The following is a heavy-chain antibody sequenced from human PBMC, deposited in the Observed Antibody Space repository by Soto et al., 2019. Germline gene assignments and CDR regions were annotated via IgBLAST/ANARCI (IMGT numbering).Heavy chain of an antibody. D-gene: IGHD1-7*01. V-gene: IGHV1-8*01. Sequence: QVQLVQSGAEVKKPGASVKVSCKASGYTFTSYDINWVRQATGQGLEWMGWMNPNSGNTGYAQKFQGRVTMTRNTSISTAYMELSSLRSEDTAVYYCARGPSITGTTPRYYYYYMDVWGKGTTVTLSS. J-gene: IGHJ6*03. CDR1: GYTFTSYD. CDR2: MNPNSGNT. CDR3: ARGPSITGTTPRYYYYYMDV.